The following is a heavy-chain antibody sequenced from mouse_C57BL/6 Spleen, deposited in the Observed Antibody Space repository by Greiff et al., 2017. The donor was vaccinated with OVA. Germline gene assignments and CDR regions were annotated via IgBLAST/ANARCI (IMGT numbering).Heavy chain of an antibody. CDR1: GFTFSSYG. J-gene: IGHJ2*01. D-gene: IGHD1-1*01. CDR2: ISSGGSYT. CDR3: ARQDGSTTYYFDY. V-gene: IGHV5-6*02. Sequence: DVMLVESGGDLVKPGGSLKLSCAASGFTFSSYGMSWVRQTPDKRLEWVATISSGGSYTYYPDSVKGRFTISRDNAKNTLYLQMSSLKSEDTAMYYCARQDGSTTYYFDYWGQGTTLTVSS.